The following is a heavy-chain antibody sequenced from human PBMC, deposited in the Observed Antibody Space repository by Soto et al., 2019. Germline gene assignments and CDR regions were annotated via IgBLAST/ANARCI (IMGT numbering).Heavy chain of an antibody. Sequence: QVQLQESGPGLVKPSETLSLTCTVSGGSVSSGSYYWSWIRQPPGKGLEWIGYIYYSGSTNYNPSLKRRVTISVDTSKNQFSLKLSSVTAADTAVYYCARVIGYGSGSYWLYYYGMDVWGQGTTVTVSS. V-gene: IGHV4-61*01. D-gene: IGHD3-10*01. CDR2: IYYSGST. CDR3: ARVIGYGSGSYWLYYYGMDV. J-gene: IGHJ6*02. CDR1: GGSVSSGSYY.